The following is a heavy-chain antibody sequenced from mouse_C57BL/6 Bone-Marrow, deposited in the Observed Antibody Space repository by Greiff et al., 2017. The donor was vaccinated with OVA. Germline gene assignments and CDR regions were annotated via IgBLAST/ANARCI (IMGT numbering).Heavy chain of an antibody. D-gene: IGHD4-1*01. CDR1: GYAFTNYL. CDR2: INPGSGGT. Sequence: QVQLQQSGAELVRPGTSVKVSCKASGYAFTNYLIEWVKQRPGQGLEWIGVINPGSGGTNYNEKFKGKATLTADKSSSTAYMQLSSLTYEDSAVYSRARVELGRFAYWGQGTLVTVSA. CDR3: ARVELGRFAY. V-gene: IGHV1-54*01. J-gene: IGHJ3*01.